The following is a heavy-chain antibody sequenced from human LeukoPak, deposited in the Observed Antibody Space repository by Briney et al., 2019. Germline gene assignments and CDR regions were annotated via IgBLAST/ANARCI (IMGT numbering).Heavy chain of an antibody. J-gene: IGHJ6*02. CDR3: ARDPTMDYYYGMDV. D-gene: IGHD3-10*01. V-gene: IGHV3-30-3*01. Sequence: GGSLRLSCAASGFTFSSYAMHWVRQAPGKGLEWVAVLSYDGSNKYYADSVKGRFTISRDNSKNTLYLQMNSLRAEDTAVYYCARDPTMDYYYGMDVWGQGTTVTVSS. CDR1: GFTFSSYA. CDR2: LSYDGSNK.